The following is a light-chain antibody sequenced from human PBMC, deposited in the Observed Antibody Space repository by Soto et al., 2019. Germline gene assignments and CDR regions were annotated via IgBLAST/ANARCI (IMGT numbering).Light chain of an antibody. CDR1: QSLNDW. J-gene: IGKJ1*01. CDR3: QQYNGYSSA. Sequence: DIQMTQSPSTLSASVGDRVTITCRASQSLNDWLAWFQQKPGKAPNLLIYKVSNLESGVPSRFSGSGSGTEFTLTLSSLQPDDFATYYCQQYNGYSSAFGQGTKVEIK. V-gene: IGKV1-5*03. CDR2: KVS.